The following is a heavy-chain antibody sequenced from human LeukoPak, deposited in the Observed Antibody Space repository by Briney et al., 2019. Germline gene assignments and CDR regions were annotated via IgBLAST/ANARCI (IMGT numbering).Heavy chain of an antibody. D-gene: IGHD1-1*01. CDR1: GDSISSSSSY. CDR3: ARPVPSRLGWFDP. CDR2: IYYSGST. Sequence: PSETLSLTCSVSGDSISSSSSYWGWIRQPPGKGLEWIGSIYYSGSTYYNPSLKSRVTISVDTSKNQFSLKLSSVTAADTAVYYCARPVPSRLGWFDPWGQGTLVTVSS. V-gene: IGHV4-39*01. J-gene: IGHJ5*02.